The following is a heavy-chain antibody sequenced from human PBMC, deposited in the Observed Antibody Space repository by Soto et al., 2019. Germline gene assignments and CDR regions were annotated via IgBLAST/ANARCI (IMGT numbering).Heavy chain of an antibody. CDR2: INPNSGGT. D-gene: IGHD6-13*01. J-gene: IGHJ6*02. Sequence: QVQLVQSGAEVKKPGASVKVSCKASGYTFTGYYMHWVRQAPGQGLEWMGWINPNSGGTNYAQKFQGWVTMTRDTSISTAYMELSRLRSDDTAVYYCARSSSSWYEYYYYYYGMDVWGQGTTVTVSS. CDR1: GYTFTGYY. CDR3: ARSSSSWYEYYYYYYGMDV. V-gene: IGHV1-2*04.